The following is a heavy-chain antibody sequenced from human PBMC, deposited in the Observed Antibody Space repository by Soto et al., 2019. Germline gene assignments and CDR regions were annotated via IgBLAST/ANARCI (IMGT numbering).Heavy chain of an antibody. Sequence: SETLSLTCTVSGGSISSYYWSWIRQPPGKGLEWIGYIYYGVRTNYNPSFKSRVTISVDTSRNQVSLDLNSVTAADTAVYYCARTDSGGQWNYWGQGTLVTVSS. J-gene: IGHJ4*02. CDR1: GGSISSYY. V-gene: IGHV4-59*01. D-gene: IGHD6-19*01. CDR2: IYYGVRT. CDR3: ARTDSGGQWNY.